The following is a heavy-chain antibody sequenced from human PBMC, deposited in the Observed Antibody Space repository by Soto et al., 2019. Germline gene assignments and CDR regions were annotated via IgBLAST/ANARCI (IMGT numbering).Heavy chain of an antibody. J-gene: IGHJ5*02. D-gene: IGHD6-13*01. CDR2: IIPIFGTA. CDR1: GGTFSSYA. Sequence: QVQLVQSGAEVKKPGSSVKVSCKASGGTFSSYAISWVRQAPGQGLEWMGGIIPIFGTANYAQKFQGRVTRTANESRGTGDMKLSRLRSEDTAVNFGASNSRFAPWGQGPLVTVSS. CDR3: ASNSRFAP. V-gene: IGHV1-69*01.